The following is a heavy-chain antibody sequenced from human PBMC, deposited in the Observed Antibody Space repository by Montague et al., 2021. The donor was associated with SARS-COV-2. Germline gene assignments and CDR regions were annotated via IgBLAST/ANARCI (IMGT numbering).Heavy chain of an antibody. CDR2: ISGSGGST. Sequence: SLRLSCAASGFTFSNFAMSWVRQAPGKGLEWVSAISGSGGSTYYADSVKGRFTISRDNSKNRLYLQINSLSAEDTAVFYCANHYSDGSDYPYWGQGTLVTVSS. CDR1: GFTFSNFA. V-gene: IGHV3-23*01. J-gene: IGHJ4*02. CDR3: ANHYSDGSDYPY. D-gene: IGHD3-22*01.